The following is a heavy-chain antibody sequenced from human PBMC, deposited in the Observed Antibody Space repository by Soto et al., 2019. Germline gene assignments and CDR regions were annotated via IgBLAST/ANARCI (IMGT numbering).Heavy chain of an antibody. CDR2: INPNSGGT. CDR1: GYMFPSYG. J-gene: IGHJ4*02. CDR3: ARASAMVTWDFDY. Sequence: ASVKVSCKASGYMFPSYGITWVRQAPGQGLEWMGWINPNSGGTNYAQKFQGWVTMTRDTSISTAYMELSRLRSDDTAVYYCARASAMVTWDFDYWGQGTLVTVSS. V-gene: IGHV1-2*04. D-gene: IGHD5-18*01.